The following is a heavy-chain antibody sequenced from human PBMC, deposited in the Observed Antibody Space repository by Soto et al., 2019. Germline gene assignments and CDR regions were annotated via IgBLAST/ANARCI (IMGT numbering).Heavy chain of an antibody. J-gene: IGHJ6*02. CDR1: GYTFTSYD. Sequence: GASVKVSCKASGYTFTSYDINWVRQATGQGLEWMGWMNPNSGNTGYAQKFQGRVTMTRNTSISTAYMELISLRSEDTAVYYCARGHSGYDYYYCGMDVWGQGTTVTVSS. V-gene: IGHV1-8*01. CDR2: MNPNSGNT. CDR3: ARGHSGYDYYYCGMDV. D-gene: IGHD5-12*01.